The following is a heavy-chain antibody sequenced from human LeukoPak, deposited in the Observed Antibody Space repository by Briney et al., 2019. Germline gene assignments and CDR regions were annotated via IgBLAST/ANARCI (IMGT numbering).Heavy chain of an antibody. D-gene: IGHD2-21*02. CDR1: GVSINSYH. V-gene: IGHV4-59*01. Sequence: SETLSLTCSVSGVSINSYHWSWIRQPPGKGLEWIGYFYYTGSTNYSPSFEGRVTISEDTSKNQISLRLTSVTAADTAVYYCAGRTAATTRPFDYWGQGTLVTVSS. CDR3: AGRTAATTRPFDY. J-gene: IGHJ4*02. CDR2: FYYTGST.